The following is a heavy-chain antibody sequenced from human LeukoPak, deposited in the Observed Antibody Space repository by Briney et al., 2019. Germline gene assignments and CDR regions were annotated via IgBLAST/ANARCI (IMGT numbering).Heavy chain of an antibody. CDR1: GFTFSNSA. CDR2: LSGSGITT. Sequence: GGSLRLSCAASGFTFSNSAMSWLRQAPGKGLEGVSTLSGSGITTYYADSVKGRFTISRDNSKNTLYLQMNSLRAEDTAVYYCAKGIYSSGWSYFDYWGHGTLVTVSS. V-gene: IGHV3-23*01. D-gene: IGHD6-19*01. J-gene: IGHJ4*01. CDR3: AKGIYSSGWSYFDY.